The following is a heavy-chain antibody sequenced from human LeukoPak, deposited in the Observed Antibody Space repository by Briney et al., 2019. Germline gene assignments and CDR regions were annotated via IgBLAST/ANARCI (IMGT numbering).Heavy chain of an antibody. CDR1: GGPISDYY. V-gene: IGHV4-59*08. Sequence: PSETLSLTCTVSGGPISDYYWSWIRQPPGKGLEWIGYIHSSGSANYKPSLKSRVTISVDTSKNQCSLKVSSVTAADTAKYYCARNSYYYQTHDTWGQGTLVTVSS. CDR3: ARNSYYYQTHDT. J-gene: IGHJ5*02. CDR2: IHSSGSA. D-gene: IGHD3-10*01.